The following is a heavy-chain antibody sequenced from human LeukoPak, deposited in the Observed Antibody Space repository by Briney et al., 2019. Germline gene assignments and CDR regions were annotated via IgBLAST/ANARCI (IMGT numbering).Heavy chain of an antibody. CDR3: SRDLDCTVTTCYGGDDGFDL. CDR1: GFSFNIYS. J-gene: IGHJ3*01. D-gene: IGHD2-2*01. Sequence: PGGSLRLSCAASGFSFNIYSMNWVRQAPGKGLEWVSSVSSRSIYIYYADSVQGRFTISRDNAQNSLYLEMNSLRDEDTAVYYCSRDLDCTVTTCYGGDDGFDLWGQGTMVTVSS. CDR2: VSSRSIYI. V-gene: IGHV3-21*01.